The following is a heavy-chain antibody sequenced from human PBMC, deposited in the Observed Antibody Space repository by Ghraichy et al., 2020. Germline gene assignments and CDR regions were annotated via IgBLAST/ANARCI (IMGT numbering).Heavy chain of an antibody. D-gene: IGHD5-12*01. CDR3: ASPYDFPYWYFDL. Sequence: ESLNISCAASGFTFSGSAIHWVRQASGKGLEWVGRIRNKANNYATAYAASVKGRFTVSRDDSKNTAYLRMNRLKTEDTAVYYCASPYDFPYWYFDLWGRGTLVTVSS. CDR2: IRNKANNYAT. V-gene: IGHV3-73*01. J-gene: IGHJ2*01. CDR1: GFTFSGSA.